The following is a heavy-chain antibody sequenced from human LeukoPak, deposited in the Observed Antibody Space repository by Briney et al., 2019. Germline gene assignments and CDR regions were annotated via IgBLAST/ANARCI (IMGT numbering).Heavy chain of an antibody. CDR3: ARDLGQYYDTSDNWFDP. V-gene: IGHV3-7*01. CDR1: GFTFSSSW. Sequence: GGSLRLSCAASGFTFSSSWISWVRQAPGKGLEWVAIIKQDGSEKYYVDSVKGRFTISRDNAKNSLYLQVNSLRAEDTAVYYCARDLGQYYDTSDNWFDPWGQGTLVTVSS. J-gene: IGHJ5*02. CDR2: IKQDGSEK. D-gene: IGHD3-22*01.